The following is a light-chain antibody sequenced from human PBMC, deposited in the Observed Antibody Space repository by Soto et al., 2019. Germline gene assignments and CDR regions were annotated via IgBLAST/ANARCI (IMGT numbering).Light chain of an antibody. V-gene: IGKV3-15*01. Sequence: EIVMTQSPDTLSVSPGERVTLSCRASQSVSSDLAWYQQKPGQAPRRLIYGASTRATDIAARFSGSGSGTEFTLTISSLQSEDFAVYYCHQYTNWPPYTFGQGTKLEIK. CDR1: QSVSSD. J-gene: IGKJ2*01. CDR3: HQYTNWPPYT. CDR2: GAS.